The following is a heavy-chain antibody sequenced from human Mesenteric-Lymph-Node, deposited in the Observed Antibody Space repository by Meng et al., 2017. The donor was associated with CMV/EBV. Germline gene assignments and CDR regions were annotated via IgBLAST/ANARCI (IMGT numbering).Heavy chain of an antibody. CDR1: GFTFSSYG. CDR3: AKVAYGDYEIDY. D-gene: IGHD4-17*01. J-gene: IGHJ4*02. CDR2: IRYDGSHK. Sequence: GESLKISCAASGFTFSSYGMHWVRQAPGKGLEWVAFIRYDGSHKFYADSVKGRFTISRDNSKNTLYLQLNSLGPEDTALYYCAKVAYGDYEIDYWGQGTLVTVSS. V-gene: IGHV3-30*02.